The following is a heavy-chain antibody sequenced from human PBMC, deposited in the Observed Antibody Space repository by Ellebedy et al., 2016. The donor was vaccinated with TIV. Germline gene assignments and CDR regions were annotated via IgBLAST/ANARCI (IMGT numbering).Heavy chain of an antibody. CDR1: GFTFSNYA. Sequence: GESLKISCAASGFTFSNYAMHWVRQAPGKGLEWVALISYDGANKYYADSVKGRFPVYRDNSENTVYLQMKSLRPEDTAVYYCARDLHYVAANYWGQGTLVTVSS. V-gene: IGHV3-30-3*01. CDR2: ISYDGANK. J-gene: IGHJ4*02. CDR3: ARDLHYVAANY. D-gene: IGHD3-16*01.